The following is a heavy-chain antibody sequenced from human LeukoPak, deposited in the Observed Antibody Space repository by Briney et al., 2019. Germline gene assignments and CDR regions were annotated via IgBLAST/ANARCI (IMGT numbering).Heavy chain of an antibody. CDR2: ISSIGGST. V-gene: IGHV3-64*01. CDR1: GFTFSSYA. CDR3: ARDTYYYGMDV. J-gene: IGHJ6*02. Sequence: PGGSLRLSCAASGFTFSSYAMHWVRHGLGKGLGYVSAISSIGGSTYYANSVKGRFTISRDNSKNTLYLQMGSLRAEDMAVYYCARDTYYYGMDVWGQGTTVTVSS.